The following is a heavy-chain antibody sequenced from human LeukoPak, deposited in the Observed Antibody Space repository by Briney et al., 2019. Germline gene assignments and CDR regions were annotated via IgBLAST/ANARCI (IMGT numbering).Heavy chain of an antibody. Sequence: KPGGSLRLSCAASGFTFSNAWMSWVRQAPGKGLEWVGRIKSKTDGGTTDYAAPVKGRFTISRDDSKNTLYLQMNSLKTEDTAVYYCTTAPRGYCSGGSCSFAFDIWGQGTMVTVSS. CDR1: GFTFSNAW. J-gene: IGHJ3*02. V-gene: IGHV3-15*01. CDR3: TTAPRGYCSGGSCSFAFDI. CDR2: IKSKTDGGTT. D-gene: IGHD2-15*01.